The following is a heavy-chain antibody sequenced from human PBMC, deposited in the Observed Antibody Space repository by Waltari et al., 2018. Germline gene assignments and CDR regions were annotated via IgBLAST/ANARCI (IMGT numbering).Heavy chain of an antibody. J-gene: IGHJ4*02. CDR2: IIPIFGTA. V-gene: IGHV1-69*06. CDR1: GGTFSSYA. D-gene: IGHD6-13*01. CDR3: ASYSSSWYGVFDY. Sequence: QVQLVQSGAEVKKPGSSVKVSCKASGGTFSSYAISWVRQAPGLGLEWMGGIIPIFGTANYAQKVQGRVTITADKSTSTAYMELSSLRSEDTAVYYCASYSSSWYGVFDYWGQGTLVTVSS.